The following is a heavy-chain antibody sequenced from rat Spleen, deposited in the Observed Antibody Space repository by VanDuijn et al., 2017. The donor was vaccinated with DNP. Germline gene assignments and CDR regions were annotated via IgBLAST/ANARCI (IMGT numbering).Heavy chain of an antibody. CDR3: TRVHYDGTVMSNEGFAY. V-gene: IGHV4-2*01. D-gene: IGHD1-12*02. CDR1: GFNLNAYW. J-gene: IGHJ3*01. Sequence: EVKLVESGGGLVQPGRSLKLSCAASGFNLNAYWMAWVRLAPGKGLEWIGEINGDSSTINYIPSLKEKITISRDNVQNTLYLQMSKVGSEDTATYYCTRVHYDGTVMSNEGFAYWGQGTLVTVSS. CDR2: INGDSSTI.